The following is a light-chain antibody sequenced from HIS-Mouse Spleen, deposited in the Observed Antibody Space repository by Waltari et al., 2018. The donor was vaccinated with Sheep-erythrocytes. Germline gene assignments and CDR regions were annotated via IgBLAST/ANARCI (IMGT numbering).Light chain of an antibody. Sequence: QSALTQPRSVSGSPGQSVTISCTGTTSAVAGSNYASWYQQHPGKAPKLMIYDVSKRPSGVPDRFSGSKSGNTASLTISGLQAEDEADYYCCSYAGSYNHVFATGTKVTVL. CDR3: CSYAGSYNHV. V-gene: IGLV2-11*01. CDR1: TSAVAGSNY. CDR2: DVS. J-gene: IGLJ1*01.